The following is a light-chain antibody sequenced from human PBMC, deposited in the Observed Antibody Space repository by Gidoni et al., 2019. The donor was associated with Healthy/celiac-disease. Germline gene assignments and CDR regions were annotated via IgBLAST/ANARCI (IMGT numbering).Light chain of an antibody. V-gene: IGKV3-15*01. Sequence: ELVLTQSPATLSVSPGERATPSCRASQSVSSNLAWYQLKPGQAPRLLIYGASTRATGIPARFSGSGSGTEFTLTISSRQSEDVAVYYCQQYNNWPPWTFGQGTKVEIK. CDR2: GAS. J-gene: IGKJ1*01. CDR1: QSVSSN. CDR3: QQYNNWPPWT.